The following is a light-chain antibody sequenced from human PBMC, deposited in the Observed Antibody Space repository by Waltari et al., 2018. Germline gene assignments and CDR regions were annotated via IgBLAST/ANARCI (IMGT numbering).Light chain of an antibody. Sequence: QSALTQPPSASESPGPSVTIPCTGTSSDGGGYNYVPWYQQHPDKAPKPLIYEVTQRPPGVPARFSGSKSGNTASLTVSGLQAEDEADYYCSSYYVASNTVAYVFGTGTKVTVL. CDR1: SSDGGGYNY. CDR2: EVT. J-gene: IGLJ1*01. V-gene: IGLV2-8*01. CDR3: SSYYVASNTVAYV.